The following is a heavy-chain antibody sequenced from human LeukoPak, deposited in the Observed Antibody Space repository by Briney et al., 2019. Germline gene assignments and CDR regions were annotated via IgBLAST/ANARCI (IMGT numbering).Heavy chain of an antibody. CDR2: INPNSGGT. V-gene: IGHV1-2*04. J-gene: IGHJ4*02. CDR3: ARDSAVAILLYYFDY. D-gene: IGHD6-19*01. CDR1: GYTFTGYY. Sequence: ASVKVSCKASGYTFTGYYMHWMRQALGQGLEWMGCINPNSGGTNYAQKFQGWVTMTRDTSISTAYMELSRLRSDDTAVYYCARDSAVAILLYYFDYWGQRTLVTVSS.